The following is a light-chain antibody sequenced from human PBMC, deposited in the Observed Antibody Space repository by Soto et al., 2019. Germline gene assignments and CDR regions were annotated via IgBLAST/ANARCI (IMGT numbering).Light chain of an antibody. CDR3: QQYYNWPRT. V-gene: IGKV1-5*01. CDR2: DAS. CDR1: QSVGGW. J-gene: IGKJ1*01. Sequence: DIQITQSPSTLSASVGDRVTIACRASQSVGGWLAWYQQKPGEAPKLLIYDASALPRGVPSRFSGSGSGTEFTLTISSLQSEDFAVYYCQQYYNWPRTFGQGTKVDIK.